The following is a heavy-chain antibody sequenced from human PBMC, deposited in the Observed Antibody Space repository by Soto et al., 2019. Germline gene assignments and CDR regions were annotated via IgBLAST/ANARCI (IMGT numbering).Heavy chain of an antibody. Sequence: QVQLVESGGGVVQPGRSLRLSCVASGFTFSSYIMHWVRQAPGKGLERVAVISYDGNNKDYADSVKGRFTISRDNSMNTLYLQLSSLRAEDTAVYYCAGGDNYFGMGVWGQGTTVTVS. V-gene: IGHV3-30-3*01. CDR2: ISYDGNNK. CDR3: AGGDNYFGMGV. CDR1: GFTFSSYI. D-gene: IGHD2-21*01. J-gene: IGHJ6*02.